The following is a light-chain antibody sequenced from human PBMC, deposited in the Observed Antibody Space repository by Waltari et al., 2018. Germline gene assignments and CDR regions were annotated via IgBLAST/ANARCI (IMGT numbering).Light chain of an antibody. J-gene: IGLJ3*02. CDR3: CSYSGGTTWV. Sequence: QSALTQPPSASGSPGQLVTLSCTGTSGDLGASSYVSWYQQHPGKAPKLIIFEVTKRPSGVPDRFSGSKSGDTASLTVSGLQAEDEATYYCCSYSGGTTWVFGGGTRLTFL. V-gene: IGLV2-8*01. CDR1: SGDLGASSY. CDR2: EVT.